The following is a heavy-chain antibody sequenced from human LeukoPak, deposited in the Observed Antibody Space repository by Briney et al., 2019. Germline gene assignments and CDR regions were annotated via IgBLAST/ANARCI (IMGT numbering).Heavy chain of an antibody. CDR2: ISYGGNNR. D-gene: IGHD3-22*01. CDR1: GFAFSASA. V-gene: IGHV3-30*04. Sequence: GGSLRLSCAASGFAFSASAMHWVRQAPGKGLDWVAVISYGGNNRYYADSVKGRFTISRDNSKNILYLQMNSLRAEDTAVYYCARGHTDYSDSTGYYNNWFDPWGQGTLVTVSS. J-gene: IGHJ5*02. CDR3: ARGHTDYSDSTGYYNNWFDP.